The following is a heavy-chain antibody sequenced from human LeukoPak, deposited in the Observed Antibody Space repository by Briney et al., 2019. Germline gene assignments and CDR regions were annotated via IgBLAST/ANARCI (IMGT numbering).Heavy chain of an antibody. CDR1: GFTFSGSA. Sequence: GGSLRLSCAASGFTFSGSAIHWVRQASGKGLEWVGRIRGKAYDYVTAYAASVEGRFTISRDDSKNTAYLQMNSLKTEDTAVYYCTRFVSGSGKSIDCWGQGTLVTVSS. V-gene: IGHV3-73*01. D-gene: IGHD5-12*01. CDR3: TRFVSGSGKSIDC. J-gene: IGHJ4*02. CDR2: IRGKAYDYVT.